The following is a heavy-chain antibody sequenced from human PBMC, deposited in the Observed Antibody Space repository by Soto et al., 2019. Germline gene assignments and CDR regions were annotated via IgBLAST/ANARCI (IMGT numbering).Heavy chain of an antibody. CDR3: ARDLIIADTPGDDFDY. V-gene: IGHV3-74*01. Sequence: EVQLVESGGGLVQPGGSLRLSCATSGFTFTTYWMHWVRQAPGKGLMWVSRITPDGGSTSYADSVKGRFTISRDNAKNPLYLQINGLTAEDTAIYYCARDLIIADTPGDDFDYWGQGTLGAVSS. D-gene: IGHD5-12*01. CDR2: ITPDGGST. J-gene: IGHJ4*02. CDR1: GFTFTTYW.